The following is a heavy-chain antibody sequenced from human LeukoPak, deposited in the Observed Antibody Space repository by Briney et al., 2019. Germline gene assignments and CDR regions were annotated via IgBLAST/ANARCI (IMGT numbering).Heavy chain of an antibody. J-gene: IGHJ3*02. CDR3: ARAAPQIDGTTFGDAFDI. D-gene: IGHD3-10*02. CDR1: GYTFTGYY. V-gene: IGHV1-2*02. Sequence: GASVKVSCKASGYTFTGYYMHWVRQAPGQGLEWMGWINPNSGGTNYAQKFQGRVTMTRDTSISTAYMELSRLRSDDTAVYYCARAAPQIDGTTFGDAFDIWGQGTMVTVSS. CDR2: INPNSGGT.